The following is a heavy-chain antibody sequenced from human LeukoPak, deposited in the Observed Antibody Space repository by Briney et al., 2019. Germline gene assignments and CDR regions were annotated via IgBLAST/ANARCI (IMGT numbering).Heavy chain of an antibody. CDR1: GYTLTNYG. Sequence: ASVKVSCKASGYTLTNYGISWVRQAPGQGLESMGWISAYSGHTKSVQKVQDRVTMTTDTSTNTAYIELRSLRSDDTAVYYCARDPRNYYDSSGYSVNFEYWGQGTLLTVSS. CDR3: ARDPRNYYDSSGYSVNFEY. J-gene: IGHJ4*02. D-gene: IGHD3-22*01. CDR2: ISAYSGHT. V-gene: IGHV1-18*04.